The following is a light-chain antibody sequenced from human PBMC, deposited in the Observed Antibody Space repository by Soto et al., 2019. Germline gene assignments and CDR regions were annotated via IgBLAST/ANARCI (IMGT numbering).Light chain of an antibody. CDR2: GAS. CDR1: QSVNSN. CDR3: QQYDGWPPYT. Sequence: EIVMTQSPATLSVSPGERATLSCRASQSVNSNLAWFQQKPGQPPRLLIYGASTRATGIAARFSGSGSGTEFTITISSLRSEDFAVYYCQQYDGWPPYTFGQGTNLEIK. J-gene: IGKJ2*01. V-gene: IGKV3-15*01.